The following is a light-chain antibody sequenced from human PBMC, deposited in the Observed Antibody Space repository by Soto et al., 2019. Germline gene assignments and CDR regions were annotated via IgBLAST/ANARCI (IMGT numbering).Light chain of an antibody. CDR2: GAS. Sequence: EMVLTQSPGTLALSPGERATLSCRASQSVSSSYLAWYQQKPGQAPRLLIYGASSRATGIPDRFRGSGSGTDFTLNIRRLEPEDFAVYSCQQYGSSPRTFGQGTKLEIK. CDR3: QQYGSSPRT. V-gene: IGKV3-20*01. CDR1: QSVSSSY. J-gene: IGKJ2*01.